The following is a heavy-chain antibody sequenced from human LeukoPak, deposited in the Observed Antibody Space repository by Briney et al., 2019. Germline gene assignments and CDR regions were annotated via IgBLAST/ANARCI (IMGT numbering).Heavy chain of an antibody. Sequence: PSETLSLTCTVSGGSISSGDYYWSWIRQPPGKGLEWTGYIYYSGSTYYNPSLKSRVTISVDTSKNQFSLKLSSVTAADTAVYYCARRILRLGELSPFDYWGQGTLVTVSS. CDR3: ARRILRLGELSPFDY. CDR1: GGSISSGDYY. D-gene: IGHD3-16*02. CDR2: IYYSGST. V-gene: IGHV4-30-4*01. J-gene: IGHJ4*02.